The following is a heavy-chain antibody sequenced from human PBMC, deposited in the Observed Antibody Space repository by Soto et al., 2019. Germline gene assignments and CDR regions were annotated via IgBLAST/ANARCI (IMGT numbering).Heavy chain of an antibody. Sequence: ASVKVSCKASGYTFTSYDINWVRQATGQGLEWMGWMNPNSGSTGYAQKFQGRVTMTRNTSISTAYMELSSLRFDDTAVYYCARVAPDGIVVAGTVDYWGQGTLVTVSS. CDR1: GYTFTSYD. J-gene: IGHJ4*02. V-gene: IGHV1-8*01. CDR2: MNPNSGST. CDR3: ARVAPDGIVVAGTVDY. D-gene: IGHD6-19*01.